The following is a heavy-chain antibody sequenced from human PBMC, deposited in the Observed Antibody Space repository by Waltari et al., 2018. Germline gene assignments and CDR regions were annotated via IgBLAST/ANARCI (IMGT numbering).Heavy chain of an antibody. CDR1: GFTRATYH. CDR3: ARDQDSGFLSAFGWLDP. Sequence: EAQVVESGGVLVKSGGSLRRSCSAAGFTRATYHTYRVRQAPGKGLEWVSSISGSSNYIYYAESVRGRFTISRDNAKESVYLHLNSLRGDDTAVYYCARDQDSGFLSAFGWLDPWGQGTLVTVSS. CDR2: ISGSSNYI. J-gene: IGHJ5*02. D-gene: IGHD3-3*01. V-gene: IGHV3-21*01.